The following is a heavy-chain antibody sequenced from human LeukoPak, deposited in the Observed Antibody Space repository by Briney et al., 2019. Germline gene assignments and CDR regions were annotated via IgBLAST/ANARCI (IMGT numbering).Heavy chain of an antibody. CDR1: GFTLSICS. CDR2: ISSSSSHL. CDR3: AREAWFDP. V-gene: IGHV3-21*01. Sequence: GGSLRLSCAASGFTLSICSMNWVRQAPGKGLEWVSSISSSSSHLYYADSVKGRFTISRDNSKNSLYLQMNSLRAEDTAVYYCAREAWFDPWGQGTLITVPS. J-gene: IGHJ5*02.